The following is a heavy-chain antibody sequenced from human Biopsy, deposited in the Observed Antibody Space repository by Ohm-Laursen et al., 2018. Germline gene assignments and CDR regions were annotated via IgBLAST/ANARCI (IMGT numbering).Heavy chain of an antibody. CDR3: AKNLAVSSYALDI. CDR1: GGSLSGYY. CDR2: INHRGFT. D-gene: IGHD2/OR15-2a*01. V-gene: IGHV4-34*01. J-gene: IGHJ3*02. Sequence: SQTLSLTCVVYGGSLSGYYWNWIRQSPGKGLEWIGEINHRGFTSNNPSLKSRVTISVDTSKNQFSLKLGSVTAADTAVYYCAKNLAVSSYALDIWGQGTMVTVSS.